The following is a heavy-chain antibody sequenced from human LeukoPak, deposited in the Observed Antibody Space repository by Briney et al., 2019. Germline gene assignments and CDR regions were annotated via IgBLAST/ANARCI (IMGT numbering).Heavy chain of an antibody. Sequence: VASVKVSCKASGYNFTSYAISWVRQAPGQGLEWMGGIIPIFGTANYAQKFQGRVTITADESTSTAYMELSSLRSEDTAVYYCASGEWLLKVFHYWGQGTLVTVSS. J-gene: IGHJ4*02. CDR2: IIPIFGTA. V-gene: IGHV1-69*13. CDR3: ASGEWLLKVFHY. CDR1: GYNFTSYA. D-gene: IGHD3-3*01.